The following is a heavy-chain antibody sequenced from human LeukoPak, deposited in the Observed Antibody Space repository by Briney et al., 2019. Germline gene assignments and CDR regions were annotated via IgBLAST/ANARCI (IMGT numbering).Heavy chain of an antibody. CDR1: GFTFTTYW. Sequence: PGGSLRLSCAASGFTFTTYWMHWVRQAPGKGLAWVSHINSDGSITSYADSVKGRFTISRDNAKNTLYLQMNSLRAEDTAVYYCARDAVGTANAVWGQGTTVTVSS. V-gene: IGHV3-74*01. CDR2: INSDGSIT. D-gene: IGHD5-18*01. CDR3: ARDAVGTANAV. J-gene: IGHJ6*02.